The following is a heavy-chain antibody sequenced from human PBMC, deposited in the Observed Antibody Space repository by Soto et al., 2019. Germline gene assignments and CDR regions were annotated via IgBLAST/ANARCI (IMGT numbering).Heavy chain of an antibody. CDR3: ARPWDTAMVSTWNY. CDR1: GFTFSSYS. V-gene: IGHV3-7*03. CDR2: INKNGGEK. J-gene: IGHJ4*02. Sequence: VGSLRLSCAASGFTFSSYSMSWVRQAPGKGLEWVANINKNGGEKYYVDSVKGQFTISRDNAKNSLYLQMNSLRAEDTAVYYCARPWDTAMVSTWNYWGQGTLVTVSS. D-gene: IGHD5-18*01.